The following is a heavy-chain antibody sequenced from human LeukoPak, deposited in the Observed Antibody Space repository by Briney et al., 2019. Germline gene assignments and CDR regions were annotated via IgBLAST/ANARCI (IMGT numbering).Heavy chain of an antibody. D-gene: IGHD5-18*01. J-gene: IGHJ5*02. CDR3: ARVDPGGAWFDP. CDR2: IYYSGST. CDR1: GGSVSSGSYY. V-gene: IGHV4-61*01. Sequence: SETLSLTCTVSGGSVSSGSYYWSWIRQPPGKGLEWIGYIYYSGSTNCNPSLKSRVTISVDTSKNQFSLKVSSVTAADTAVYYCARVDPGGAWFDPWGQGTLVTVSS.